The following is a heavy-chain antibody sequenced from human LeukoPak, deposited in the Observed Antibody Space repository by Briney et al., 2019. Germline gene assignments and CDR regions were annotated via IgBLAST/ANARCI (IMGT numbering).Heavy chain of an antibody. CDR1: GYTFTSYY. V-gene: IGHV1-46*01. CDR2: INPSGGST. D-gene: IGHD3-22*01. J-gene: IGHJ3*02. Sequence: GASVKVSCKASGYTFTSYYMHWVRQAPGQGLEWMGIINPSGGSTSYAQKFQGRVTMTRDMSTSTVYMELSSLRSEDTAVYYCARDPSYYDSSGRSTCAFDIWGQGTMVTVSS. CDR3: ARDPSYYDSSGRSTCAFDI.